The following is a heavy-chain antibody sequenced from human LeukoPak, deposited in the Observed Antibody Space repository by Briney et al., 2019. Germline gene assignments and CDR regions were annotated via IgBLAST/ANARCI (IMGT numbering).Heavy chain of an antibody. J-gene: IGHJ6*03. CDR1: GFTLDDYG. D-gene: IGHD1-1*01. CDR3: AREIGTQDYYYYMDV. CDR2: INWNGESI. Sequence: PGGSLRLSCAASGFTLDDYGMNWVRQAPGKGLEWVSGINWNGESIGYADSVKGRFTISRDNTRNSLYLQMNSLRAEDTALYYCAREIGTQDYYYYMDVWGQGTTVTVSS. V-gene: IGHV3-20*04.